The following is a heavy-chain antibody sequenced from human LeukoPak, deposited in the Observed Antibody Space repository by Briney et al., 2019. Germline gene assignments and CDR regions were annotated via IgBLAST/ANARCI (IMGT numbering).Heavy chain of an antibody. CDR2: ISSSSYI. D-gene: IGHD5-12*01. CDR1: GFTLSSYS. CDR3: ARDPYSGHYGNDYYYYMDV. Sequence: GGSLRLSCAASGFTLSSYSMNWVRQAPGKGLEWVSSISSSSYIYYADSVKGRFTISRDNAKNSLYLQMNSLRAEDTAVYYCARDPYSGHYGNDYYYYMDVWGKGTTVTVSS. V-gene: IGHV3-21*01. J-gene: IGHJ6*03.